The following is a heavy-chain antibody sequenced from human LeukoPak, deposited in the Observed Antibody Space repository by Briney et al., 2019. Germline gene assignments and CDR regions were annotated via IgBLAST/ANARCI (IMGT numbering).Heavy chain of an antibody. CDR2: MNPNSGNT. V-gene: IGHV1-8*03. Sequence: GASVKVSCKASGYTFTSYDINWVRQATGQGLEWMGWMNPNSGNTGYAQKFQGRVTITRNTSISTAYMELSSLRSEDTAVYYCARVGGGYYASGHDLDYWGQGTLVTVSS. CDR3: ARVGGGYYASGHDLDY. J-gene: IGHJ4*02. D-gene: IGHD3-10*01. CDR1: GYTFTSYD.